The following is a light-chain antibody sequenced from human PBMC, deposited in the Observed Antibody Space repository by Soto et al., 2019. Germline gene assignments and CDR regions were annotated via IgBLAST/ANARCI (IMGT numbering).Light chain of an antibody. V-gene: IGLV2-8*01. CDR2: EVN. CDR3: NSYAGSNNWV. J-gene: IGLJ3*02. Sequence: QSALTQPPSASGSLGQSVTISCTGTNSDVGGYKYVSWYQQHPGKAPKFIIYEVNKRPSGVPDRFSGSKSGNTASLTVSGLQAEDEADYYCNSYAGSNNWVFGGGTKLTVL. CDR1: NSDVGGYKY.